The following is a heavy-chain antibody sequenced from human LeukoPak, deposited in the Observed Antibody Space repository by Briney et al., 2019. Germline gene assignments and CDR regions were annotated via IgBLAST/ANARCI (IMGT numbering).Heavy chain of an antibody. J-gene: IGHJ5*02. Sequence: GGSLRLSCEASGFSFSRYWMSWVRQAPVRGLEWVANIKPDGSEIYYVDSVKGRFTISRDNAKNSLYLQMNSLRAEDTAVYYCARAGFSGFGEYWFDPWGQGTLVTVSS. CDR3: ARAGFSGFGEYWFDP. CDR1: GFSFSRYW. CDR2: IKPDGSEI. V-gene: IGHV3-7*03. D-gene: IGHD3-10*01.